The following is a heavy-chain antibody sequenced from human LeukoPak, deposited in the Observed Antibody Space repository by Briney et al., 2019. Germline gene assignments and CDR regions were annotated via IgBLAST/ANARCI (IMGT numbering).Heavy chain of an antibody. D-gene: IGHD1-26*01. CDR3: AKDISELGVVWDN. J-gene: IGHJ4*02. Sequence: GGSLRLSCAASGFTFSSYAVSWVRQAPGKGLEWVSAISGSGGSTYYADSVKGRFTISRDNSKNTLYLQMNSLRAEDTAVYYCAKDISELGVVWDNWGQGNLVTVSS. CDR1: GFTFSSYA. CDR2: ISGSGGST. V-gene: IGHV3-23*01.